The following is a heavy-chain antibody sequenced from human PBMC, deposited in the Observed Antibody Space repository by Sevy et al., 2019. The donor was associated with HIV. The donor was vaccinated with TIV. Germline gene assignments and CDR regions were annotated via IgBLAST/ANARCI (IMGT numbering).Heavy chain of an antibody. J-gene: IGHJ6*02. D-gene: IGHD6-19*01. CDR1: GFTFSSYG. V-gene: IGHV3-30*18. CDR2: ISYDGSNK. CDR3: AKRVAGTTTNYGMDV. Sequence: GGSLRLSCAASGFTFSSYGMHWVRQAPGKGLEWVADISYDGSNKYYADSVKGRFTISRDNSKNTLYLQMNSLRAEDTAVYYCAKRVAGTTTNYGMDVWGQGTTVTVSS.